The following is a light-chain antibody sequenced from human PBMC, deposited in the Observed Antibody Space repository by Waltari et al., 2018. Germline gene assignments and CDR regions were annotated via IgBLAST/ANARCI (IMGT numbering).Light chain of an antibody. CDR2: SNS. V-gene: IGLV1-44*01. CDR3: AAWDDSLNGVV. J-gene: IGLJ2*01. Sequence: QSVLTQPPSVSGTPGQRVALSCSGNSFNIGCNTVNSYQQLPGTAPKLLLYSNSERTPGVPDRFSGSKSGTSASLAISGLQSEDEAHYYCAAWDDSLNGVVFGGGTRLTVL. CDR1: SFNIGCNT.